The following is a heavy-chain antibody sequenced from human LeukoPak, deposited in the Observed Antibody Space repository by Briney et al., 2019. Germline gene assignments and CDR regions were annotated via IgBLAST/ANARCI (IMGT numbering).Heavy chain of an antibody. V-gene: IGHV3-21*01. CDR2: ISSSGRYT. CDR1: GFTFSSYS. Sequence: GGSLRLSCAASGFTFSSYSMNWVRQAPGKGLEWVSSISSSGRYTYYSDSVKGRFTISRDNAKNSLYLQMHSLRAEDTAVYYCARVAEAAAFDYWGQGTLVTVSS. D-gene: IGHD6-13*01. CDR3: ARVAEAAAFDY. J-gene: IGHJ4*02.